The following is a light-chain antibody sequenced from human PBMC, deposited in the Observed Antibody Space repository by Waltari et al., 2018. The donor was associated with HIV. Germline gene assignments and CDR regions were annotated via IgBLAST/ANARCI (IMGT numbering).Light chain of an antibody. CDR3: CSYAGSSTLV. CDR2: EVS. Sequence: QSALTQPASVSASPGRAITIPSPGPSSSIEPSNLFPWHQQHPGKAPNTLIYEVSQRPSGLSNRFAGSKSGNTASLTISGLQAEDEADYYCCSYAGSSTLVFGGGTKVTVL. CDR1: SSSIEPSNL. J-gene: IGLJ3*02. V-gene: IGLV2-23*02.